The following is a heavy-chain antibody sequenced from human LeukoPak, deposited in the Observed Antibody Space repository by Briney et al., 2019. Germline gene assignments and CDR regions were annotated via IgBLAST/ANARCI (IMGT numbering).Heavy chain of an antibody. V-gene: IGHV4-34*01. CDR1: GGSFSGYY. CDR2: INHSGST. J-gene: IGHJ5*02. CDR3: ARQVSYYDFWSGYPEGSWFDP. D-gene: IGHD3-3*01. Sequence: SSETLSLTCAVYGGSFSGYYWSWIRQPPGKGLEWIGEINHSGSTYYNPSLKSRVTISVDTSKNQFSLKLSSVTAADTAVYYCARQVSYYDFWSGYPEGSWFDPWGQGTLVTVSS.